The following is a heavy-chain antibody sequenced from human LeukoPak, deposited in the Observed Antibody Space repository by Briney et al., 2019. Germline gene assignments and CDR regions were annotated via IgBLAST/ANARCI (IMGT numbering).Heavy chain of an antibody. J-gene: IGHJ4*02. V-gene: IGHV4-34*01. Sequence: SETLSLTCAVYGGSFSGYYWSWIRQPPGKGLEWMGEINHSGSTNYNPSLKSRVTISVDTSKNQFSLKLSSVAAADTAVYYCARGIWNRLDYWGQGTLVTVSS. CDR1: GGSFSGYY. D-gene: IGHD1-1*01. CDR2: INHSGST. CDR3: ARGIWNRLDY.